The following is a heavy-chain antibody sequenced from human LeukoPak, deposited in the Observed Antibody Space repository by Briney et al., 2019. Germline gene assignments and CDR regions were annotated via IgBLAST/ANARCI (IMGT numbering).Heavy chain of an antibody. CDR2: ISYDGRSK. CDR1: GFTFFTYG. CDR3: AKDIDYDSSGYPFDY. J-gene: IGHJ4*02. V-gene: IGHV3-30*18. Sequence: HTGGSLRLSCAASGFTFFTYGLHWVRQAPGKGLEWVALISYDGRSKYYGDSVKGRFTISRDNSKNTLHLQMNSLRAEDTAVYYCAKDIDYDSSGYPFDYWGQGTLVTVSS. D-gene: IGHD3-22*01.